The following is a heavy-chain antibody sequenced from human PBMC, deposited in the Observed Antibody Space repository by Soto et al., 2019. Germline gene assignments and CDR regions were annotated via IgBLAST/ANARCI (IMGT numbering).Heavy chain of an antibody. Sequence: GGSLRLSCAASGFTFSSYWMSWVRQAPGKGLEWVANIKQDGSEKYYVDSVKGRFTISRDNAKNSLYLQMNSLRAEDTAVYYCARGSSNYDHYYYYGMDVSGQVPTVTVSS. CDR3: ARGSSNYDHYYYYGMDV. V-gene: IGHV3-7*03. J-gene: IGHJ6*02. CDR2: IKQDGSEK. D-gene: IGHD4-4*01. CDR1: GFTFSSYW.